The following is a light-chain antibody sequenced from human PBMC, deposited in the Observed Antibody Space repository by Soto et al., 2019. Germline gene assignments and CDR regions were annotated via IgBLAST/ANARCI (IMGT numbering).Light chain of an antibody. CDR3: CSYAGSSTFV. V-gene: IGLV2-23*02. J-gene: IGLJ1*01. CDR2: EVS. CDR1: SSDVGSYNL. Sequence: QSALTQPASVSGSPGQSITISCTGTSSDVGSYNLVSWYKQHAGKAPKLMIYEVSERPSGVSNRFSGSRSGNTASLTISGLQAEDESDYYCCSYAGSSTFVFGTGTKVTVL.